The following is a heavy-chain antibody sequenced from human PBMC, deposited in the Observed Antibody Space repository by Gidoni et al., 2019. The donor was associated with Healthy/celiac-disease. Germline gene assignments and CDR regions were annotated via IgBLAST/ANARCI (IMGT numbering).Heavy chain of an antibody. V-gene: IGHV1-24*01. J-gene: IGHJ5*02. CDR2: FDPEDGET. Sequence: QVQLVQSGAEVKKPGASVKVSCKVSGYTLTELSMHWVRQAPGKGLEWMGGFDPEDGETSYAQKFQGRVTMTEDTSTDTAYMELSSLRSEDTAVYYCATRGYYDFWSGTNWFDPWGQGTLVTVSS. D-gene: IGHD3-3*01. CDR1: GYTLTELS. CDR3: ATRGYYDFWSGTNWFDP.